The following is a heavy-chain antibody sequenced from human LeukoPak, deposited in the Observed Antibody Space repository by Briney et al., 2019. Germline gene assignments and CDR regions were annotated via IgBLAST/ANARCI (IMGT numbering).Heavy chain of an antibody. CDR1: GYTFTSYG. CDR2: ISAYNGNT. Sequence: ASVKVSCKASGYTFTSYGISWVRQAPGQGLEWMGWISAYNGNTNYAQKLQGRVTMTTDTSTSTAYMELRSLRSDDTAVYYCASSSGSSGYYRQFYYYYGMDVWGQGTTVTVSS. D-gene: IGHD3-22*01. V-gene: IGHV1-18*01. CDR3: ASSSGSSGYYRQFYYYYGMDV. J-gene: IGHJ6*02.